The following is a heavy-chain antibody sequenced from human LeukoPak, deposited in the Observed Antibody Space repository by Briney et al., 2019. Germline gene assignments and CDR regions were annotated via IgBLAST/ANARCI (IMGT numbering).Heavy chain of an antibody. J-gene: IGHJ3*02. Sequence: PSETLSLTCTVSGGSISSRSYYWGWIRQPPGKGLEWIGSIYYSGSTHYNPSLKSRVTISVDTSKNQFSLKLSSVTAADTAVYYCARDFRTRYYYDSSEDAFDIWGQGTMVTVSS. CDR1: GGSISSRSYY. CDR2: IYYSGST. CDR3: ARDFRTRYYYDSSEDAFDI. D-gene: IGHD3-22*01. V-gene: IGHV4-39*07.